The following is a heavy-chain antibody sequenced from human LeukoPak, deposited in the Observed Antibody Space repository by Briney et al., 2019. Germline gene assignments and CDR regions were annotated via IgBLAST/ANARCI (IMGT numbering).Heavy chain of an antibody. CDR2: IDASGDTI. J-gene: IGHJ4*02. CDR1: GFTFSDYS. V-gene: IGHV3-48*02. CDR3: SRRFDC. Sequence: AWSLRLSCAASGFTFSDYSMNWVRQAPGKGLEWVSYIDASGDTIYYADSVKGRFTISRDNAKNSLDLQMNSLRDEDTAVYYCSRRFDCWGQGTLVPVSS.